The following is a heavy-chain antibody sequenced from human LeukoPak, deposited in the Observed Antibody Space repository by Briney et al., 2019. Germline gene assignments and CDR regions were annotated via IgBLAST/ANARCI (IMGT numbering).Heavy chain of an antibody. CDR2: IYYSGTT. CDR3: ARGYSSGWGLSWYFDL. CDR1: GGSVSSGSYY. J-gene: IGHJ2*01. D-gene: IGHD6-19*01. Sequence: SETLSLTCTVSGGSVSSGSYYWSWIRQPPGKGLEWIGYIYYSGTTNYNPSLKSRVTISVDTSKNQFSLKLSSVTAADTAVYYCARGYSSGWGLSWYFDLWGRGTLVTVSS. V-gene: IGHV4-61*01.